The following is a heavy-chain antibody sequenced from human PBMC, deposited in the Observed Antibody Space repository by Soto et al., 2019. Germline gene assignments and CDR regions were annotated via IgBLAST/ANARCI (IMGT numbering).Heavy chain of an antibody. CDR1: GFTFSNCG. V-gene: IGHV3-48*02. J-gene: IGHJ6*02. CDR2: ISDSGATK. CDR3: ARDPSYCSSTSCPGYGMDV. D-gene: IGHD2-2*01. Sequence: LRLSCAASGFTFSNCGMNWVRQTPGKGLEWVSYISDSGATKHYADSVKGRFTISRDNGKDSLYLQMNSLRDEDTAVYYCARDPSYCSSTSCPGYGMDVWGQGTTVTVSS.